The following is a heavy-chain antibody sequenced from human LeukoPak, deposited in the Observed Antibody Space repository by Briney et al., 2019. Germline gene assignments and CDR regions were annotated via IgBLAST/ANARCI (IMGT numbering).Heavy chain of an antibody. CDR2: IRSKAYGGTT. CDR3: TRDPDYDILTGYRS. V-gene: IGHV3-49*04. D-gene: IGHD3-9*01. J-gene: IGHJ5*02. Sequence: GGSLRLSCTASGFTFGDYAMSWVRQAPGEGLEWVGFIRSKAYGGTTEYAASVKGRFTISRDDSKSIAYLQMNSLKTEDTAVYYCTRDPDYDILTGYRSWGQGTLVTVSS. CDR1: GFTFGDYA.